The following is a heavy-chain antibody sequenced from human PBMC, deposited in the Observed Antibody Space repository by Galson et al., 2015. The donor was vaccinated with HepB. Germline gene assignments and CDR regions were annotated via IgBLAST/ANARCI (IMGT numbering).Heavy chain of an antibody. CDR3: TKDIGYKWGGNSYYYGMDV. CDR1: GFTFDDYA. J-gene: IGHJ6*02. CDR2: VTWNGGTI. Sequence: SLRLSCAASGFTFDDYAMHWVRQAPGKGLEWVSGVTWNGGTIDYADSVKGRFTISRDNAKNSLYLQMNSLRDEDTALYYCTKDIGYKWGGNSYYYGMDVWGQGTTVTVSS. V-gene: IGHV3-9*01. D-gene: IGHD1-20*01.